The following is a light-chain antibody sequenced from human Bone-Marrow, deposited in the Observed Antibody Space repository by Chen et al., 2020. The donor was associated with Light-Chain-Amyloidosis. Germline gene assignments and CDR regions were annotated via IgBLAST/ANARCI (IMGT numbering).Light chain of an antibody. CDR2: DDS. CDR1: NIGSTS. CDR3: QVWDRSSDRPV. J-gene: IGLJ3*02. V-gene: IGLV3-21*02. Sequence: SYVLTQPSSVSVAPGQTATIACGGNNIGSTSVHWYKQTPGQAPLLVVYDDSDRPSGIPERLSGSNSGNTATRTISRVEAGDEADYYCQVWDRSSDRPVFGRGTKLTVL.